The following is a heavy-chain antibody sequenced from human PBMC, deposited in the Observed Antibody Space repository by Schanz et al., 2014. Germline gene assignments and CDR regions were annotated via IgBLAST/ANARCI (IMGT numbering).Heavy chain of an antibody. J-gene: IGHJ4*02. D-gene: IGHD1-26*01. CDR3: ARDSGSHYLVDY. Sequence: QVQLVQSGAEVKKPGASVKVSCEASRYTFNTYGLNWVRQAPGQGLEWMGWISAYTNNTNYAQKVQGRVTMTTDTSTGTAYMELRSLRSDDTAVYYCARDSGSHYLVDYWGQGTLVTVSS. CDR2: ISAYTNNT. V-gene: IGHV1-18*01. CDR1: RYTFNTYG.